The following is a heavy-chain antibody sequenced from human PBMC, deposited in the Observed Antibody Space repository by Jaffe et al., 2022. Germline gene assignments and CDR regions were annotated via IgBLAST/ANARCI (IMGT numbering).Heavy chain of an antibody. CDR3: ARGVGLAPYPLYYYYYYMDV. D-gene: IGHD1-26*01. J-gene: IGHJ6*03. CDR2: IYYSGST. Sequence: QVQLQESGPGLVKPSETLSLTCTVSGGSISSYYWSWIRQPPGKGLEWIGYIYYSGSTNYNPSLKSRVTISVDTSKNQFSLKLSSVTAADTAVYYCARGVGLAPYPLYYYYYYMDVWGKGTTVTVSS. CDR1: GGSISSYY. V-gene: IGHV4-59*01.